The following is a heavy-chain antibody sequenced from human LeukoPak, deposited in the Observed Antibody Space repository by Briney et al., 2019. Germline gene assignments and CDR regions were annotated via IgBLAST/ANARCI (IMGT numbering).Heavy chain of an antibody. CDR2: IKHDGSEK. J-gene: IGHJ4*02. CDR3: ARHPHGTFDY. Sequence: PGGSLRLSCAASGFTFSNYAMTWVRQAPGKGLEWVANIKHDGSEKYYVDSVKGRFTISRDNAENSLFLQMNSLRAEDTAVYHCARHPHGTFDYWGQGTLVTVSS. V-gene: IGHV3-7*01. CDR1: GFTFSNYA.